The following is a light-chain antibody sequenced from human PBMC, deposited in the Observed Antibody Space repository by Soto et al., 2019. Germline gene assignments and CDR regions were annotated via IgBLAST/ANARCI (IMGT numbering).Light chain of an antibody. Sequence: QSVLTKSPSASASLGASVKLTCTLSSGHSSYAIAWHQQQPKKGPRYLIKLNSDGSHSKGDGIPDRFSGSSSGDERYLTFSRLHSEDEADYSRQTWGTGIQVFGGGTELTVL. CDR2: LNSDGSH. CDR1: SGHSSYA. CDR3: QTWGTGIQV. J-gene: IGLJ2*01. V-gene: IGLV4-69*01.